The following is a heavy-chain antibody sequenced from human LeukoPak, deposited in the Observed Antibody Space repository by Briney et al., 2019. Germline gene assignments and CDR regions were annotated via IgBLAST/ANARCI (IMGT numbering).Heavy chain of an antibody. CDR3: ARDNGGIRGNYFDH. CDR2: VHISGDT. J-gene: IGHJ4*02. D-gene: IGHD3-16*01. CDR1: SGPISSSY. Sequence: SETLSLTCTVSSGPISSSYWSWIRQPPGKGLEWIGYVHISGDTNYRPSLRSRVAISLDTSKNQFSLNLSSVTAADTAVYYSARDNGGIRGNYFDHWGQGTLVTVSS. V-gene: IGHV4-4*09.